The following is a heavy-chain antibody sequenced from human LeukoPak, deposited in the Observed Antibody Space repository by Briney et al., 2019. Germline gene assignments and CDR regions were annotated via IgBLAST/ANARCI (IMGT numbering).Heavy chain of an antibody. J-gene: IGHJ6*03. D-gene: IGHD1-26*01. CDR2: ISWNSGSI. CDR3: AKGAQRMGYYYYYMDV. CDR1: GFTFDDYA. V-gene: IGHV3-9*03. Sequence: GGSLRLSCAASGFTFDDYAMHWVRQVPGKGLEWVSGISWNSGSIGYADSVKGRFTISRDNAKNSLYLQMNSLRAEDMALYYCAKGAQRMGYYYYYMDVWGKGTTVTVSS.